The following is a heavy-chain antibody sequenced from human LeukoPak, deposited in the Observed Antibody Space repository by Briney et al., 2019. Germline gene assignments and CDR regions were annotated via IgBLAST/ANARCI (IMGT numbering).Heavy chain of an antibody. CDR2: IYYSGST. D-gene: IGHD3-22*01. J-gene: IGHJ4*02. Sequence: SSETLSLTCTVSGASISSYYWSWIRQPPGKGLEWIGYIYYSGSTNYKPALKSRVTISEDTFKKQISLKLSSVTAADTAAYYCARVRGYYDSSGYDYWGQGTLVTVSS. CDR1: GASISSYY. V-gene: IGHV4-59*01. CDR3: ARVRGYYDSSGYDY.